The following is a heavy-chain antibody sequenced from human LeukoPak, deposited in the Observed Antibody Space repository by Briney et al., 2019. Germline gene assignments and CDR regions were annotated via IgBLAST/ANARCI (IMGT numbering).Heavy chain of an antibody. CDR1: GGSISSGGYY. CDR2: IYYSGST. CDR3: ARDLYYYDSSGYYP. V-gene: IGHV4-31*03. J-gene: IGHJ5*02. D-gene: IGHD3-22*01. Sequence: SETLSLTCTVSGGSISSGGYYWSWIRQHPGKGLEWIGYIYYSGSTYYNPSLKSRVTISVDTSKNQFSLKLSSVTAADTAVYYCARDLYYYDSSGYYPWGQGTLVTVSS.